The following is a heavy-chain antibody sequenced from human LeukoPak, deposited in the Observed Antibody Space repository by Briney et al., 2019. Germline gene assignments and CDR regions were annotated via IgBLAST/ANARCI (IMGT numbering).Heavy chain of an antibody. V-gene: IGHV3-21*01. D-gene: IGHD1-26*01. Sequence: GGSLRLSCAASGFTFSSYGMHWVRQAPGKGLEWVSSISSSSSYIYYADSVKGRFTISRDNAKNSLYLQMNSLRAEDTAVYYCARDLLVGATYRWGQGTLVTVSS. J-gene: IGHJ4*02. CDR3: ARDLLVGATYR. CDR1: GFTFSSYG. CDR2: ISSSSSYI.